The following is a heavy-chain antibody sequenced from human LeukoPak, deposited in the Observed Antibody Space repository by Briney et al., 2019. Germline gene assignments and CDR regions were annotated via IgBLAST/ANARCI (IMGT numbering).Heavy chain of an antibody. CDR3: AKAHHDVDTALYGMDV. D-gene: IGHD5-18*01. V-gene: IGHV3-7*01. CDR2: IKQDGSEK. CDR1: GFTFSSYW. J-gene: IGHJ6*02. Sequence: GGSLRLSCAASGFTFSSYWMSWVRQAPGKGLEWVANIKQDGSEKYYVDSVKGRFTISRDNAKNSLYLQMNSLRAEDTAVYYCAKAHHDVDTALYGMDVWGQGTTVTVPS.